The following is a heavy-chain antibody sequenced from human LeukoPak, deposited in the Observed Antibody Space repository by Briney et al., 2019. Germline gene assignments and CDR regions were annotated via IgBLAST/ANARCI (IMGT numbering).Heavy chain of an antibody. J-gene: IGHJ4*02. V-gene: IGHV1-46*01. CDR2: IHPSGGST. D-gene: IGHD5-18*01. CDR3: ARMGMDSAMVTNFFDC. CDR1: GYSFTSHY. Sequence: ASVKVSCKASGYSFTSHYMHWVRQAPGQGLEWMGVIHPSGGSTSYAPKFQGRVIMTKDTSTSTVYLDLSSLRFEDTALYYCARMGMDSAMVTNFFDCWGQGTMVTVSS.